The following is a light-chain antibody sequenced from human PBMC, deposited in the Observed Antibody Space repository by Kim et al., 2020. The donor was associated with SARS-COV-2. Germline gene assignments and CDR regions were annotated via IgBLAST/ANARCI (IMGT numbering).Light chain of an antibody. J-gene: IGKJ1*01. Sequence: DIRMTQSPSTLSASVGDRVTITCRASQSISSWLAWYQQKPGKAPNLLIYDASSLESGVPSRFSGSGSGTEFTLTISSLQPDDFATYYCQQYSRYSPWTFGQGTKVEIK. CDR2: DAS. V-gene: IGKV1-5*01. CDR1: QSISSW. CDR3: QQYSRYSPWT.